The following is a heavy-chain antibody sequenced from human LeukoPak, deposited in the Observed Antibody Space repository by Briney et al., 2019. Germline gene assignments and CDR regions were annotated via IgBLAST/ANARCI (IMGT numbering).Heavy chain of an antibody. CDR1: GGSISSSSYY. CDR2: IYYSGST. D-gene: IGHD2-15*01. V-gene: IGHV4-39*01. CDR3: ASFGWLLRRYFDY. Sequence: SETLSLTCTVSGGSISSSSYYWGWIRQPPGKGLEWFGSIYYSGSTYYNPSLKSRVTISVDTSKNQFSLKLSSVTAADTAVYYCASFGWLLRRYFDYWGQGTLVTVSS. J-gene: IGHJ4*02.